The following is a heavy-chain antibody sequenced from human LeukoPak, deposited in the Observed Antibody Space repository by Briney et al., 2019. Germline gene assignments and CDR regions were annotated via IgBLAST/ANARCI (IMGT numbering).Heavy chain of an antibody. CDR1: GGTFGSYA. Sequence: ASVKVSCKASGGTFGSYAISWVRQAPGQGLEWMGGIIPIFGTANYAQKFQGRVTITADKSTSTAYMELSGLRSEDTAVYYCASHVPAADHDAFDIWGQGTMVTVSS. J-gene: IGHJ3*02. D-gene: IGHD2-2*01. CDR3: ASHVPAADHDAFDI. V-gene: IGHV1-69*06. CDR2: IIPIFGTA.